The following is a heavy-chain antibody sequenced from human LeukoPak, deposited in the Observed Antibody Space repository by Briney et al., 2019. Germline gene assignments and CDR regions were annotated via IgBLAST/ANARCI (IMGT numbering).Heavy chain of an antibody. D-gene: IGHD2-2*01. Sequence: GGSLRLSCAASGFTFSDYYMSWIRQAPGKGLEWVSYISSSGSTIYYADSVKGRFTISRDNAKNSLYLQMNSLRAEDTAVYYCARDLRRYCSSTSCYVLDYWGQGTLVTVSS. CDR1: GFTFSDYY. V-gene: IGHV3-11*01. J-gene: IGHJ4*02. CDR3: ARDLRRYCSSTSCYVLDY. CDR2: ISSSGSTI.